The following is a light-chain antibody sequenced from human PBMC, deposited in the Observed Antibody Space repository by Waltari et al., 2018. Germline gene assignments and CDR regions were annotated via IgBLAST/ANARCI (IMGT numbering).Light chain of an antibody. V-gene: IGKV1-5*01. CDR3: QQFDTDVT. J-gene: IGKJ2*01. Sequence: IQVIQSPSTLSASVGDTVTISCRVSHRINIWLAWYQQKPGKAPNLLMKKASTLEDGVPSRFSGSGSGTEFTLTIKSLQPDDFGTYFCQQFDTDVTFGQGTKVEI. CDR1: HRINIW. CDR2: KAS.